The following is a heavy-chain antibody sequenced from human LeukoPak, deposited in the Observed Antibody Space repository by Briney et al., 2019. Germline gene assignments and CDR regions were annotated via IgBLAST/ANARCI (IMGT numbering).Heavy chain of an antibody. D-gene: IGHD3-22*01. V-gene: IGHV1-18*01. CDR3: ARDAFYYYDSSGYNDY. CDR2: ISAYNGNT. J-gene: IGHJ4*02. Sequence: APVKVSCKACGYTFTSYGISWVRQVPGQGLEWMGWISAYNGNTNYAQKLQGRVTMTTDTSTSTAYMELRSLRSDDTAVYYCARDAFYYYDSSGYNDYWGQGTLVTVSS. CDR1: GYTFTSYG.